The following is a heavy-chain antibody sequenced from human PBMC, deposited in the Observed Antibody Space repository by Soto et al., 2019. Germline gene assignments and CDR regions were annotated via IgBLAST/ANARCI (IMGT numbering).Heavy chain of an antibody. CDR2: IYYSGST. Sequence: SETLSLTCTVSGGSISSYYWSWIRQPPGKGLEWIGYIYYSGSTNYNPSLKSRVTISVDTSKNQFSLKLSSVTAADTAVYYCARVKAEYYEILTGYYGIDYWGQGTLVTVSS. V-gene: IGHV4-59*01. CDR3: ARVKAEYYEILTGYYGIDY. D-gene: IGHD3-9*01. CDR1: GGSISSYY. J-gene: IGHJ4*02.